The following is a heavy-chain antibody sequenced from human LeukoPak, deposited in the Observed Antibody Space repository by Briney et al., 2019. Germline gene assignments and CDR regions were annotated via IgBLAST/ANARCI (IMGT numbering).Heavy chain of an antibody. V-gene: IGHV4-61*01. CDR2: IYYSGST. J-gene: IGHJ3*02. Sequence: PSETLSLTCTVSGGSVSSGSYYWSWIRQPPGKGLEWIGYIYYSGSTNYNPSLKSRVTISVDTSKNQFSLKLSSVTAADTAVYYCARGRRSPDAFDIWGQGTMGTVSS. CDR1: GGSVSSGSYY. CDR3: ARGRRSPDAFDI.